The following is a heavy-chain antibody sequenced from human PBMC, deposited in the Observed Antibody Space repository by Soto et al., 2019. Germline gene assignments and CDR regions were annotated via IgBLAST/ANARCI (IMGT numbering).Heavy chain of an antibody. CDR3: ARASHYYDSSGPLSSGMDV. D-gene: IGHD3-22*01. J-gene: IGHJ6*02. V-gene: IGHV1-46*01. Sequence: ASVKVSCKASGYTFTSYYMHWVRQAPGQGLEWMGIINPSGGSTSYAQKFQGRVTMTRDTSTSTVYMELSSLRSEDTAVYYCARASHYYDSSGPLSSGMDVWGQGTTVTV. CDR2: INPSGGST. CDR1: GYTFTSYY.